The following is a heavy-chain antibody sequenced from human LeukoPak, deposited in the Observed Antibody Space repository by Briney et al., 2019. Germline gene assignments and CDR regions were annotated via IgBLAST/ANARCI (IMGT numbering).Heavy chain of an antibody. J-gene: IGHJ4*02. CDR2: ISGSGGST. V-gene: IGHV3-23*01. CDR1: GFTFSSYA. CDR3: AKGRGRYSGYDYADY. D-gene: IGHD5-12*01. Sequence: PGGSLRLSCAASGFTFSSYAMSWVRQAPGKGLEWVSAISGSGGSTYYADSVKGRFTISRDNSKNTLYLQMNSLRAEDTAVYYCAKGRGRYSGYDYADYWGQGTLVTVSS.